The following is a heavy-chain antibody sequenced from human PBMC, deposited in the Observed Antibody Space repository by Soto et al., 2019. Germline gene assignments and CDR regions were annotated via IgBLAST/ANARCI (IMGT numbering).Heavy chain of an antibody. V-gene: IGHV4-34*01. CDR3: ARGPYGDPFDY. J-gene: IGHJ4*02. D-gene: IGHD4-17*01. CDR1: GGSFSGYY. CDR2: INHSGST. Sequence: SETLSLTGAVYGGSFSGYYWSWIRQPPGKGLEWVGEINHSGSTNYNPSLKSRVTISVDTSNNQFSLKLSSVTAADTAVYYCARGPYGDPFDYWGQGTLVTVSS.